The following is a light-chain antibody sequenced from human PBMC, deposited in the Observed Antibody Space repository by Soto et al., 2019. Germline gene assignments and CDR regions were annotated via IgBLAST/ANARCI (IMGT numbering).Light chain of an antibody. V-gene: IGKV3-20*01. CDR3: QHYGSSSWT. CDR1: QSISSSD. Sequence: EIVLTQSPGTLSLSPGERATLSCRASQSISSSDLAWYQHRPGQAPRLLIYAASSRATGIPVRFSGSGSGTDFTLSISSLEPEDFAVYYCQHYGSSSWTFGQGTKVEIK. J-gene: IGKJ1*01. CDR2: AAS.